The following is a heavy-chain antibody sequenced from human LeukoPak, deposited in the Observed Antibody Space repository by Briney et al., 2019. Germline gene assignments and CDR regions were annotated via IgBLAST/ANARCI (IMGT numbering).Heavy chain of an antibody. V-gene: IGHV3-30*03. J-gene: IGHJ4*02. CDR1: GFTFSSYG. CDR2: ISYDGSNK. D-gene: IGHD3-22*01. Sequence: PGGSLRLSCAASGFTFSSYGMHWVRQAPGKGLEWVAVISYDGSNKYYADSVKGRFTISRDNSKNTLYPQMNSLRAEDTAVYYCARGAWYYDSSGPKDYWGQGTLVTVSS. CDR3: ARGAWYYDSSGPKDY.